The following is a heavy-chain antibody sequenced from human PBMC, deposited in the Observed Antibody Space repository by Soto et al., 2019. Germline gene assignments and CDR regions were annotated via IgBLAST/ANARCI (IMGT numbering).Heavy chain of an antibody. CDR1: GFTFSSYA. D-gene: IGHD3-3*01. Sequence: GGSLRLSCAASGFTFSSYAMSWVRQAPGKGLEWVSAISGSGGSTYYADSVKGRFTISRDNCKNTLYLQMNSLRAEDTAVYYCAKEAVNDFWSGPNLDYWGQGTLVTVSS. J-gene: IGHJ4*02. CDR3: AKEAVNDFWSGPNLDY. CDR2: ISGSGGST. V-gene: IGHV3-23*01.